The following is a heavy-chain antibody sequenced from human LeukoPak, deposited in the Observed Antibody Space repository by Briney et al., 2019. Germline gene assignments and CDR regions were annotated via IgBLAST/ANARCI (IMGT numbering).Heavy chain of an antibody. CDR3: ARGSGYYDFWSGYFFDY. V-gene: IGHV3-21*01. J-gene: IGHJ4*02. Sequence: TGGSLRLSCVASGFIYSDWWMNWVRQAPGKGLEWVSSISSSSSYIYYADSVKGRFTISRDNAKNSLYLQMNSLRAEDTAVYYCARGSGYYDFWSGYFFDYWGQGTLVTVSS. D-gene: IGHD3-3*01. CDR1: GFIYSDWW. CDR2: ISSSSSYI.